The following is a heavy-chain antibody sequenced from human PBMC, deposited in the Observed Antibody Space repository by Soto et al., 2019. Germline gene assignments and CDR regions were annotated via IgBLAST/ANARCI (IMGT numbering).Heavy chain of an antibody. V-gene: IGHV3-21*03. Sequence: GGSLRLSCAASGFTFSSYSMNWVRQAPGKGLEWVSSISSSSSYIYYAASVKGRFTISRDDSKSIAYLQMNSLKTEDTAVYYCTAYDYIWGSYTQNDYWGQGTLVTVSS. CDR1: GFTFSSYS. D-gene: IGHD3-16*01. CDR2: ISSSSSYI. CDR3: TAYDYIWGSYTQNDY. J-gene: IGHJ4*02.